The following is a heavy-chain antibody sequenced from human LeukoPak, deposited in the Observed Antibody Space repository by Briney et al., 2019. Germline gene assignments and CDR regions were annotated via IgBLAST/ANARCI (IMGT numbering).Heavy chain of an antibody. CDR2: IKQDGSEK. V-gene: IGHV3-7*01. Sequence: GGSLRLSCAASGFTFSSYWMSWVRQAPGKGLEWVANIKQDGSEKYYVDSVKGRFTISRDNAKNSLYLQMNSLRAEDTAVYYCAIVGEMATSGYFDYWGQGTLVTVSS. CDR1: GFTFSSYW. CDR3: AIVGEMATSGYFDY. D-gene: IGHD5-24*01. J-gene: IGHJ4*02.